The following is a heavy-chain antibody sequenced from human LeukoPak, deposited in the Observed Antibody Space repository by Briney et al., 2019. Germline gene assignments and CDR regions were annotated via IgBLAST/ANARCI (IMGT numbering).Heavy chain of an antibody. J-gene: IGHJ4*02. V-gene: IGHV3-30*02. CDR1: GFNFSIYG. CDR3: AKDSISYGGFDY. Sequence: GGSLRLSCAASGFNFSIYGMHWVRQAPGKGLEWVAFIRYDGSNKYYADSVKGRFTISRDNSKNTLYLQMNSLRAEDTAVYYCAKDSISYGGFDYWGQGTLVTVSS. CDR2: IRYDGSNK. D-gene: IGHD3-3*02.